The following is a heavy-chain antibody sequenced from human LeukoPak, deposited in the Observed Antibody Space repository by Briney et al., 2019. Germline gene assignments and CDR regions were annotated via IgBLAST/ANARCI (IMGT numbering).Heavy chain of an antibody. V-gene: IGHV3-23*01. CDR3: GDLPSGYYPWYFDY. CDR2: ISGNGGST. J-gene: IGHJ4*02. CDR1: GFTFSTYA. Sequence: GGSLRLSCAASGFTFSTYAMSWVRQAPGKWLEWVSAISGNGGSTYYAESVKGRFTISRDNSKNTLYLQMNSLIGEDTAVYYWGDLPSGYYPWYFDYWGQGTLVTVSS. D-gene: IGHD3-22*01.